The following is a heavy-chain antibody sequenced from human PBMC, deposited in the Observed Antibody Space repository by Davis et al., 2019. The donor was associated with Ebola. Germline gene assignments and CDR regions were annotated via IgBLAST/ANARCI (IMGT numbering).Heavy chain of an antibody. Sequence: MPSETLSLTCTVSGGSISSYYWSWIRQPPGKGLEWIGNLCHGGGTNYSPSLKSRVTISVDTSKNQFSLKLSSVTAADTAVYYCAGGRVAVAGLDYWGQGTLVTVSS. D-gene: IGHD6-19*01. J-gene: IGHJ4*02. CDR3: AGGRVAVAGLDY. CDR1: GGSISSYY. CDR2: LCHGGGT. V-gene: IGHV4-59*01.